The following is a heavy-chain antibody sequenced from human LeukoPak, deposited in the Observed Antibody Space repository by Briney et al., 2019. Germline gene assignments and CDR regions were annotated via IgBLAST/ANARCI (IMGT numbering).Heavy chain of an antibody. D-gene: IGHD4-11*01. CDR3: ARYSNYCVDY. V-gene: IGHV4-59*01. Sequence: SETLSLTXTVSGGSISSYYWSWIRQPPGKGLECIGYIYYSGGTNYNPSLKSRVTMSVDTSRNQFSLKLSSVTAADTAVYYCARYSNYCVDYWGQGTLVTVSS. J-gene: IGHJ4*02. CDR2: IYYSGGT. CDR1: GGSISSYY.